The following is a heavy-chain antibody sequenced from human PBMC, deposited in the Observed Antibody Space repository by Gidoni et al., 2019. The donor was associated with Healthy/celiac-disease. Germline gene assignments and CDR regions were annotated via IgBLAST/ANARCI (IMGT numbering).Heavy chain of an antibody. D-gene: IGHD4-17*01. V-gene: IGHV3-43*01. CDR2: ISWDGGST. Sequence: EVQLVESGGVVVQPGGSLELSCAASGFTFDDYTMHWVRQAPGKGLEWVSLISWDGGSTYYADSVKGRFTISRDNSKNSLYLQMNSLRTEDTALYYCAKDQGGARCLDYWGQGTLVTVSS. J-gene: IGHJ4*02. CDR1: GFTFDDYT. CDR3: AKDQGGARCLDY.